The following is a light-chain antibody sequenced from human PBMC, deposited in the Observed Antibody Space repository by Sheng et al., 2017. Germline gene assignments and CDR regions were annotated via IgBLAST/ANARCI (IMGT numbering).Light chain of an antibody. J-gene: IGKJ3*01. CDR2: HSS. Sequence: DIQMTQSPSSLSASVGDRVTITCRASQSITNYLNWYQQKPGKVPKLLIFHSSSLQSGAPFRFSGSGSGTDFTLTISSLQPEDFATYYCQQSFSTPFTFGPGTKVEVK. CDR3: QQSFSTPFT. V-gene: IGKV1-39*01. CDR1: QSITNY.